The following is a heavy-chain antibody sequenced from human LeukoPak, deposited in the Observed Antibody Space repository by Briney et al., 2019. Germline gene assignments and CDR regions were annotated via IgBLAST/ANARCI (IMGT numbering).Heavy chain of an antibody. CDR3: AKGRYYYDSSGYYRLDY. CDR2: IRYDGSNK. V-gene: IGHV3-30*02. CDR1: GFTFSSYG. Sequence: GSLRLSCAASGFTFSSYGMHWVRQAPGKGLEWVAFIRYDGSNKYYADSVKGRFTISRDNSKDTLYLQMNSLRAEDTAVYYCAKGRYYYDSSGYYRLDYWGQGTLVTVSS. J-gene: IGHJ4*02. D-gene: IGHD3-22*01.